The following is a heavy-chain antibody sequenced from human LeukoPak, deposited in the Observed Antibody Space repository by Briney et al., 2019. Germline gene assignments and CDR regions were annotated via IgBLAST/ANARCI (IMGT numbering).Heavy chain of an antibody. J-gene: IGHJ3*02. Sequence: PSETLSLTCAVYGGSLSCCYWSWIRQPPRKGPEWIRETNHSGNTNYNPSLNNRVTIYVDTSTNHFSLKLCSVTAAHTAVYYSPRGLTPKRRSSWYTALLHDAFDIWGQGTMVIVSS. CDR1: GGSLSCCY. D-gene: IGHD6-13*01. CDR3: PRGLTPKRRSSWYTALLHDAFDI. CDR2: TNHSGNT. V-gene: IGHV4-34*01.